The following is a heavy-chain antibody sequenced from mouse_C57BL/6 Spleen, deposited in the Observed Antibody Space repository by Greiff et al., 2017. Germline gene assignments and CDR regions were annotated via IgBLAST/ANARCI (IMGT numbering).Heavy chain of an antibody. V-gene: IGHV1-61*01. D-gene: IGHD1-1*01. CDR3: TRELYGSSYWYFEV. J-gene: IGHJ1*03. CDR1: GYTFTSYW. Sequence: QVQLQQSGAELVRPGSSVKLSCKASGYTFTSYWMDWVKQRPGQGLEWIGNIYPSDSETHYNQKFKDKATLTVDKSSSTAYMQLSSLTSEDSAVYYCTRELYGSSYWYFEVWGTGTAVTVSS. CDR2: IYPSDSET.